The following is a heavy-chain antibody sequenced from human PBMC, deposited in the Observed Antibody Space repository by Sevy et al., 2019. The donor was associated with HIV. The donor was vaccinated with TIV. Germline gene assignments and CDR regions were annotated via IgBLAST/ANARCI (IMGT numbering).Heavy chain of an antibody. Sequence: SETLCLTCTVSGGSFSNSDSYWSWIRQSPGKGLDWIGYIHYTGATYYNPFLKSQVALSVDTSEKQYYPKLSSMTEEDTAVYYCASKRGYNHGPFDYWGQGALVTVSS. CDR3: ASKRGYNHGPFDY. D-gene: IGHD5-12*01. J-gene: IGHJ4*02. V-gene: IGHV4-30-4*02. CDR2: IHYTGAT. CDR1: GGSFSNSDSY.